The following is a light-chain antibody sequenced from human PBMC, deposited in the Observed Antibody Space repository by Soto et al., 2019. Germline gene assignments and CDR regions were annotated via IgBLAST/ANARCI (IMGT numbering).Light chain of an antibody. V-gene: IGKV1-27*01. J-gene: IGKJ4*01. Sequence: DFQMTQSPSSLSASVGDRVTITCRASQDISNSLAWYQQKPGKVPKVLIYAASILQSGVPARFSGSGSGTDFTLTISSLQPEDVATYYCQKYNSAPLTFGGGTKVEI. CDR2: AAS. CDR1: QDISNS. CDR3: QKYNSAPLT.